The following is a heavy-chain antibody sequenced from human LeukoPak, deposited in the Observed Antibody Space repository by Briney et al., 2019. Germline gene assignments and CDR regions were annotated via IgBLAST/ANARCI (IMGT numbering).Heavy chain of an antibody. V-gene: IGHV4-59*01. Sequence: SETLSLTCTVSGGSISSYYWRWIRQPPGKGLEWTGYIYYSGSTNYNPSLKSRVTISVDTSKNQFSLKLSSVTAADTAVYYCARGGDDSSGYSDFDYWGQGTLVTVSS. CDR2: IYYSGST. J-gene: IGHJ4*02. D-gene: IGHD3-22*01. CDR3: ARGGDDSSGYSDFDY. CDR1: GGSISSYY.